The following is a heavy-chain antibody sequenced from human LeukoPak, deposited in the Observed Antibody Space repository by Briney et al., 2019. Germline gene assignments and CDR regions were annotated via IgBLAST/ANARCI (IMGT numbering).Heavy chain of an antibody. CDR3: AREVPSSFYFDY. D-gene: IGHD2-2*01. CDR1: GYTFTSYD. J-gene: IGHJ4*02. CDR2: IFADENT. Sequence: ASVKVSCKASGYTFTSYDINWVRQATGQGLEWMGIIFADENTEYAQKLQGRVTMTRDTSANTFYMELSGLRSEDTAVYYCAREVPSSFYFDYWGQGTLVTVSS. V-gene: IGHV1-46*01.